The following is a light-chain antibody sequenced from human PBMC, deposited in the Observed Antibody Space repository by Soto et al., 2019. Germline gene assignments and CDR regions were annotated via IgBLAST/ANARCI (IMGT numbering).Light chain of an antibody. V-gene: IGLV2-14*01. J-gene: IGLJ1*01. CDR1: SSDVVGYNY. Sequence: QSDEPQTMNAYSAPAQPIPTSSSRTSSDVVGYNYVSWYQQHPGKAPKLMIYDVSNRPSGVSNRFSGSKSGNTASLTISGLQAEDEADYYCSSYTSSSTPYVFGTGT. CDR2: DVS. CDR3: SSYTSSSTPYV.